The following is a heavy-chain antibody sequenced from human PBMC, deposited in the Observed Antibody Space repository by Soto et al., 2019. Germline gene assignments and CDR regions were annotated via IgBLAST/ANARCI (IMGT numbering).Heavy chain of an antibody. V-gene: IGHV4-59*01. CDR3: ARADSIAAAGTNYYYGMDV. D-gene: IGHD6-13*01. Sequence: SETLSLTCTVSGGSISSYYWSWIRQPPGKGLEWIGYIYYSGSTNYNPSLKSRVTISVDTSKNQFSLKLSSVTAADTAVYYCARADSIAAAGTNYYYGMDVWGQGTTVTVSS. CDR1: GGSISSYY. J-gene: IGHJ6*02. CDR2: IYYSGST.